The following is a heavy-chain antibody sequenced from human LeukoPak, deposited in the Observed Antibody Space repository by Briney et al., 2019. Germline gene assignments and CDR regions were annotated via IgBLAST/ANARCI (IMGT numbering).Heavy chain of an antibody. V-gene: IGHV3-11*06. D-gene: IGHD3-10*01. Sequence: GGSLRLSCAASGFTFSDYYMSWIRQAPGKGLEWVSYISSSSSYTNYADSVKGRFTISRVNAKNSLYLQMNSLRAEDTAVYYCARGGTMVRGVITSFDYWGQGTLVTVSS. CDR1: GFTFSDYY. CDR3: ARGGTMVRGVITSFDY. CDR2: ISSSSSYT. J-gene: IGHJ4*02.